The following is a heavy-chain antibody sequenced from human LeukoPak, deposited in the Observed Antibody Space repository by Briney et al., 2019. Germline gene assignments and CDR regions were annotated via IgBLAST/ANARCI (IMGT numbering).Heavy chain of an antibody. D-gene: IGHD3-10*01. J-gene: IGHJ4*02. Sequence: PSETLSLTCAVYRGSFSGYCWSWIRQPPGKGLEWIGEINHSGTTNYNPSLKSRVTISVDTSKNQFSLKLSSVTAADTAVYYCARRASHSRVTMVRGVIVAANNHHFDYWGQGTLVTVSS. V-gene: IGHV4-34*01. CDR3: ARRASHSRVTMVRGVIVAANNHHFDY. CDR2: INHSGTT. CDR1: RGSFSGYC.